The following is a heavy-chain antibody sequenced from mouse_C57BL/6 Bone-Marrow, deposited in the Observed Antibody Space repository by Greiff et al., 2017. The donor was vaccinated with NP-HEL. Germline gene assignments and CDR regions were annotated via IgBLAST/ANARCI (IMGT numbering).Heavy chain of an antibody. CDR2: SRHKANAYTT. J-gene: IGHJ1*03. CDR3: ARDNWDWYYDV. CDR1: GFTFSDFY. V-gene: IGHV7-1*01. Sequence: EVKLVESGGGLVQPGRSLRLSCATSGFTFSDFYMEWVRQAPGKGLEWIAASRHKANAYTTEYSVYVKGRFTVARDTSQSILYRQMNSLRAVDTAIYYCARDNWDWYYDVWGTGTTVTVSS. D-gene: IGHD4-1*01.